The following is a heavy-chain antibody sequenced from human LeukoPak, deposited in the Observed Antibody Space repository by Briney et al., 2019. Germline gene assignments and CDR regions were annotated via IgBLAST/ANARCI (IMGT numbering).Heavy chain of an antibody. J-gene: IGHJ6*02. Sequence: GRSLRLSCAASGFTFSSYAMHWVRQAPGKGLEWVAVISYDGSNKYYADSVKGRFTISRDNSKNTLYLQMNSLRAEDTAVYYCAKGKPSRGDYYGMDVWGQGTTVTVSS. CDR2: ISYDGSNK. V-gene: IGHV3-30-3*01. CDR1: GFTFSSYA. D-gene: IGHD3-10*01. CDR3: AKGKPSRGDYYGMDV.